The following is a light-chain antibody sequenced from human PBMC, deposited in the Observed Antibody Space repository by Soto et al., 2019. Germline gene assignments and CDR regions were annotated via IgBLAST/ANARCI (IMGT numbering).Light chain of an antibody. CDR2: GAS. J-gene: IGKJ5*01. Sequence: EIVLTQSPGTLSLSPGERATLSCRASQSVSSSYLAWYQQKPGQAPRLLIYGASSRATGIPDRFSGSGSGTDFTLTISRLEPEDFATYYCQQYNSPITFGQGTRLEIK. CDR1: QSVSSSY. V-gene: IGKV3-20*01. CDR3: QQYNSPIT.